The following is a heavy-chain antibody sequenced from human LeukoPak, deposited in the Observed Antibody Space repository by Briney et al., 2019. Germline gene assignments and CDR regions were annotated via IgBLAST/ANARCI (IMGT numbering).Heavy chain of an antibody. J-gene: IGHJ4*02. CDR2: IYHNGRT. CDR3: ARASEGIGYFDT. D-gene: IGHD3-3*01. CDR1: GASINIYTYY. Sequence: PSETLTLTCTVSGASINIYTYYWSWIRQPPGKGLEWIGYIYHNGRTNYSPSLKSRITMSIDTSQNQFSLKLTSVTAADTAVYYCARASEGIGYFDTWGRGSLVTVSS. V-gene: IGHV4-61*01.